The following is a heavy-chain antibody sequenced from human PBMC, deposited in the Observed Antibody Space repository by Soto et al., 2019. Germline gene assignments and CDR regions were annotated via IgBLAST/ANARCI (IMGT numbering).Heavy chain of an antibody. Sequence: EVQLLESGGGLVQPGGSLRLSCAASGFSFTSYAMSWVRQAPGKGLEWVSSISSSGGSTYYADSVKGRFTISRDNSKNTLYLQMNTQRADDTALYYCAKEERIKIFGVGRWGDQGTLVTVSS. CDR1: GFSFTSYA. D-gene: IGHD3-3*01. CDR3: AKEERIKIFGVGRW. J-gene: IGHJ4*02. V-gene: IGHV3-23*01. CDR2: ISSSGGST.